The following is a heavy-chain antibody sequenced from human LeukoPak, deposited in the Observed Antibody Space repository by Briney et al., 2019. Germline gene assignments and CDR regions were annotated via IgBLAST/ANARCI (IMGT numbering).Heavy chain of an antibody. CDR2: IYNSGSP. D-gene: IGHD2-15*01. CDR3: ASICRGGSCYSDY. V-gene: IGHV4-59*01. Sequence: SETLSLTCTVSDGSISSYHWSWIRQPPGKGLEWIGYIYNSGSPNYNPSLKSRVTISVDTSKNQFSLNLSSVTAADTAVYYCASICRGGSCYSDYWGQGTLVTVSS. J-gene: IGHJ4*02. CDR1: DGSISSYH.